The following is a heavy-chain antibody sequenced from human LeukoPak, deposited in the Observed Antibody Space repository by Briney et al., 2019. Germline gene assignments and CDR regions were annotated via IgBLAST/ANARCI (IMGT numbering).Heavy chain of an antibody. Sequence: GGSLRLSCAASGFTFSSYWMSWVRQAPGKGLEWVANIKQDGSEKYYVDSVKGRFTISRDNTKNSLYLQMNSLRAEDTAVYYCASPLLDYYDSSGYYSQIDYWGQGTLVTVSS. CDR2: IKQDGSEK. CDR3: ASPLLDYYDSSGYYSQIDY. D-gene: IGHD3-22*01. CDR1: GFTFSSYW. V-gene: IGHV3-7*01. J-gene: IGHJ4*02.